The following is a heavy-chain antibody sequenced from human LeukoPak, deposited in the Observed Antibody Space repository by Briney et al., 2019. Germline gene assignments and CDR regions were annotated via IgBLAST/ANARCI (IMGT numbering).Heavy chain of an antibody. CDR2: IYHSGST. CDR1: GGSISSSNW. Sequence: SGTLSLTCAVSGGSISSSNWWSWVRQPPGKGLEWIGEIYHSGSTNYNPSLKSRVTISVDKSKNQFSLKLDSVTAADTAMYYCARSRATSWFGDYLDYWGQGTLVTVSS. CDR3: ARSRATSWFGDYLDY. J-gene: IGHJ4*02. V-gene: IGHV4-4*02. D-gene: IGHD3-10*01.